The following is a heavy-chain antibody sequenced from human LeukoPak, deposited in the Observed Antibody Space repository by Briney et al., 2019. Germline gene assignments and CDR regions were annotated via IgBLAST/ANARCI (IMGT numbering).Heavy chain of an antibody. Sequence: SETLSLTCTVSGGSISGYYWTWIRQPPGEGLEWIGYIYYTGNTNYNPSLKSRVTISVDTSKNQFSLKLSSVTAADTAVYYCARDWPSYYDSSGYYYRWDAFDIWGQGTMVTVSS. CDR1: GGSISGYY. V-gene: IGHV4-59*01. CDR2: IYYTGNT. D-gene: IGHD3-22*01. J-gene: IGHJ3*02. CDR3: ARDWPSYYDSSGYYYRWDAFDI.